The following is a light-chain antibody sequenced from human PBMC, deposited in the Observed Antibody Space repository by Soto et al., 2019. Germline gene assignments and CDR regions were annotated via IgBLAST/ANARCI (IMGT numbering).Light chain of an antibody. CDR3: QQYSTYPWA. CDR2: DAS. CDR1: QSISSW. Sequence: DIQLTQSPTFLSASAGDRVSITGRASQSISSWLAWYQQKPGKAPKVLIFDASSLESGVPSRFSGSGSATEFTLTISSLQPDDFATYYCQQYSTYPWAFGQGTKVDIK. J-gene: IGKJ1*01. V-gene: IGKV1-5*01.